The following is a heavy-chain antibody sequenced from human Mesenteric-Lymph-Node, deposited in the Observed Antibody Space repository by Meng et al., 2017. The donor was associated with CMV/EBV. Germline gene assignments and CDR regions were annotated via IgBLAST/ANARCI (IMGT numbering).Heavy chain of an antibody. J-gene: IGHJ6*02. V-gene: IGHV3-30-3*01. CDR3: ARRGSGGRAMDV. Sequence: GESLKISCADSGFTFSSYAMHWVRQPPGKGLEWVAVISYHGNDKYYAESVKGRFTISRDNAKNSLYLQMNSLRAEDTAVYYCARRGSGGRAMDVWGQGTTVTVSS. CDR1: GFTFSSYA. D-gene: IGHD2-15*01. CDR2: ISYHGNDK.